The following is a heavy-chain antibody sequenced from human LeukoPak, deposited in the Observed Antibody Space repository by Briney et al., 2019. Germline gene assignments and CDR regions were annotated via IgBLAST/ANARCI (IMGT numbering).Heavy chain of an antibody. Sequence: PSETLSLTCTVSGGSISSSSYYWGWIRQPPGKGLEWIGSIYYSGSTYYNPSLKSRVTISVDTSKNQFSLKLSSVTAADTAVYYCARHPTIILPLREDYFDYWGQGTLVTVSS. CDR3: ARHPTIILPLREDYFDY. CDR2: IYYSGST. V-gene: IGHV4-39*01. CDR1: GGSISSSSYY. J-gene: IGHJ4*02. D-gene: IGHD4-17*01.